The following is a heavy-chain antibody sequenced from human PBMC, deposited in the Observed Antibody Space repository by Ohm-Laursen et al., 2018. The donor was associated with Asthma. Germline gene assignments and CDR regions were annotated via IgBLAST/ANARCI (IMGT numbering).Heavy chain of an antibody. V-gene: IGHV3-30-3*01. CDR1: GFTFSSYA. Sequence: RSLRLSCSASGFTFSSYAMHWVRQAPGKGLEWVAVISYDGSNKYYADSVKGRFTISRDNSKNTLYLQMNSLRAEDTAVYYCARAEMYYDILTVGIDYWGQGTLVTVSS. D-gene: IGHD3-9*01. CDR2: ISYDGSNK. CDR3: ARAEMYYDILTVGIDY. J-gene: IGHJ4*02.